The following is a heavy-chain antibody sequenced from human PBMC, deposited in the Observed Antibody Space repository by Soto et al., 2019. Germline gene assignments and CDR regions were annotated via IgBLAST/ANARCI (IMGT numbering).Heavy chain of an antibody. CDR3: ARGGSSGYYLNYYYYYGMDV. CDR1: GGSFSGYY. V-gene: IGHV4-34*01. CDR2: INHSGST. D-gene: IGHD3-22*01. J-gene: IGHJ6*02. Sequence: SETLSLTCAVYGGSFSGYYWSWIRQPPGKGLEWIGEINHSGSTNYNPSLKSRVTISVDTSKNQFSLKLSSVTAADTAVYYCARGGSSGYYLNYYYYYGMDVWGQGTTVTVS.